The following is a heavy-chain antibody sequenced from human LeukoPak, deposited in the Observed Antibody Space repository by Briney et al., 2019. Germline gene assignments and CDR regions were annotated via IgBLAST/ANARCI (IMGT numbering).Heavy chain of an antibody. V-gene: IGHV3-30*02. J-gene: IGHJ4*02. CDR1: GFTFNSYG. CDR3: AKEQGWFGECSTY. CDR2: ITYDGSTE. Sequence: GGSLRLSCVASGFTFNSYGMHWVRQAPGKGLEWVALITYDGSTEYSADSVKGRFTISRDNSKNTLYLQMNSLRPDDTAVYYCAKEQGWFGECSTYWGQGTLVTVSS. D-gene: IGHD3-10*01.